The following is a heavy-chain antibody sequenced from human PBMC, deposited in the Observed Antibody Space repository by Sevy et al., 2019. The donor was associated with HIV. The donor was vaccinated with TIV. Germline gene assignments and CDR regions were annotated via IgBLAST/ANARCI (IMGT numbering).Heavy chain of an antibody. J-gene: IGHJ3*02. CDR3: ARGTRYSGSYYLGDDAFDI. D-gene: IGHD1-26*01. Sequence: GGSLRLSCAASGFTFSRYDMHWVRQATGKGLEWVSSIGTAGDTYYPGSVKGRFTISRENAKKSLYRQMNSLRAGDTAVYYWARGTRYSGSYYLGDDAFDIWGQGTMVTVSS. V-gene: IGHV3-13*01. CDR1: GFTFSRYD. CDR2: IGTAGDT.